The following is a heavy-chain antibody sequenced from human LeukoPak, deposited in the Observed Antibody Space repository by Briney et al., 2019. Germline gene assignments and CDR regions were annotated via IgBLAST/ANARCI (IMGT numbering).Heavy chain of an antibody. Sequence: PGGSLRLSCAASGFTFSSYGMHWVRQAPGKGLEWVAFIRYDGSNKYYADSVKGRFTISRDNSKNTLYLQMNSLRAEDTAVYYCAKLRYSCNLGGFDYWGQGTLVTVSS. V-gene: IGHV3-30*02. CDR3: AKLRYSCNLGGFDY. D-gene: IGHD1-7*01. J-gene: IGHJ4*02. CDR1: GFTFSSYG. CDR2: IRYDGSNK.